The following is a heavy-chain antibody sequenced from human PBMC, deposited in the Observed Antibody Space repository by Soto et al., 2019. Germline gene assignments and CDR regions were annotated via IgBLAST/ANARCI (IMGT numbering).Heavy chain of an antibody. CDR2: IIPIFGTA. CDR1: GGTFSSYA. J-gene: IGHJ6*02. CDR3: GFTYYGSGSYYSERGGRTKRRYYYGMDV. Sequence: QVQLVQSGAEVKKPGSSVKVSCKASGGTFSSYAISWVRQAPGQGLEWMGGIIPIFGTANYAQKFQGRVTITADKSTNTAYMELSSLRSEDTAVYYCGFTYYGSGSYYSERGGRTKRRYYYGMDVWGQGTTVTVSS. V-gene: IGHV1-69*06. D-gene: IGHD3-10*01.